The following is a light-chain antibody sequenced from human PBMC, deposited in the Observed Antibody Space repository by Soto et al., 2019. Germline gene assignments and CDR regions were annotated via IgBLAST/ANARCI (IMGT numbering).Light chain of an antibody. CDR2: RNN. Sequence: VLTQPPSASGTPGQRVTISCSGSSSNIGSNFVYWYQQLPGTAPTLLIYRNNQRPSGVPDRFSGSKSGTSASLAISGLRSEDEADYYCAAWDDSLSAHVFGTGTKVTVL. CDR1: SSNIGSNF. CDR3: AAWDDSLSAHV. J-gene: IGLJ1*01. V-gene: IGLV1-47*01.